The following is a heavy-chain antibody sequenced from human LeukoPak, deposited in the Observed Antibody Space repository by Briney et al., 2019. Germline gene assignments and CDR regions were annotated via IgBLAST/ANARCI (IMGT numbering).Heavy chain of an antibody. D-gene: IGHD2-2*01. CDR1: GYTFTSYG. CDR3: ARDPTYCSSTSCYPHAFDI. CDR2: ISAYNGNT. J-gene: IGHJ3*02. V-gene: IGHV1-18*01. Sequence: ASVKVSCKASGYTFTSYGISWVRQAPGQGLEWMGWISAYNGNTNYAQKLQGRVTMTTDTSTSTAYMELRSLRSDDTAVYYCARDPTYCSSTSCYPHAFDIWGQGTMVTVSS.